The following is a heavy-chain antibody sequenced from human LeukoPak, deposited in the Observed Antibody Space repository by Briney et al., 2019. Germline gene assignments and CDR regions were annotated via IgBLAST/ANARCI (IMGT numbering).Heavy chain of an antibody. V-gene: IGHV3-48*04. CDR3: ANLHGGLLSFDG. D-gene: IGHD2-15*01. CDR2: ITGSSSAT. CDR1: GFTFSDYS. J-gene: IGHJ4*02. Sequence: GGSLRLSCITSGFTFSDYSMDWVRQAPGQELEWVSYITGSSSATYYAESVKGRFTISRDNAKNSLYLQMNNLRAEDTAVYYCANLHGGLLSFDGWGQGTLVTVSS.